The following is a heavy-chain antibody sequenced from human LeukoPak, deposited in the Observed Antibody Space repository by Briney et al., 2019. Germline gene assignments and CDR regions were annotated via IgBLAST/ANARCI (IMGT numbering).Heavy chain of an antibody. CDR1: GFTFSSYA. Sequence: GWSLRLSCAASGFTFSSYAMHWVRQAPGKGLEWVAVISYDGSNKYYADSVKGRFTISRDNSKNTLYLQMNSLRAEDTAVYYCARVGIAVAGSFDYWGQGTLVTVSS. V-gene: IGHV3-30*04. CDR3: ARVGIAVAGSFDY. J-gene: IGHJ4*02. D-gene: IGHD6-19*01. CDR2: ISYDGSNK.